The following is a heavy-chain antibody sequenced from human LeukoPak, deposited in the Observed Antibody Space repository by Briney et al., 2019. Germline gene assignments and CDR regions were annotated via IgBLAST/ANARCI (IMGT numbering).Heavy chain of an antibody. CDR2: INSDGSST. D-gene: IGHD6-19*01. V-gene: IGHV3-74*01. Sequence: GGSLRLSCAASGFTFSSYWMYWVRQAPGKGLVWVSRINSDGSSTSYADSVKGRFTISRDNAKNTLYLQMNSLRAEDTAVYYCASSQKGAVALGFAFDIWGQGTMVTVSS. CDR3: ASSQKGAVALGFAFDI. CDR1: GFTFSSYW. J-gene: IGHJ3*02.